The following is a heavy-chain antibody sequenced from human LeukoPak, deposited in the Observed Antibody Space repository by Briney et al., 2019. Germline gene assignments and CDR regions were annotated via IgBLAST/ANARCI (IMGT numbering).Heavy chain of an antibody. CDR3: ARDINWGQVDY. CDR2: INGDGSAT. D-gene: IGHD7-27*01. CDR1: GFTFSGHW. Sequence: GGSLRLSCAASGFTFSGHWMYWLRQAPGKGLAWVSRINGDGSATNYADSVGGRFTISRDNAKNIVYLQMNSLREDDTAIYYCARDINWGQVDYWGQGIQVTVSS. J-gene: IGHJ4*02. V-gene: IGHV3-74*01.